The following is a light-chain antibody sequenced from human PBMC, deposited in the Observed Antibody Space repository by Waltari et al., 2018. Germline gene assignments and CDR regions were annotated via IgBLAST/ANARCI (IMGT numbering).Light chain of an antibody. CDR1: SSDVGGYNY. CDR2: DVV. CDR3: SSYTSSSTWV. J-gene: IGLJ3*02. Sequence: QSALTQPASVSGSPGQSIPISCNGTSSDVGGYNYVSWYQQHPGKVPKLMIYDVVNRPSGVSNRFSGSKSGNTASLTISGLQAEDEADYYCSSYTSSSTWVFGGGTKLTVL. V-gene: IGLV2-14*03.